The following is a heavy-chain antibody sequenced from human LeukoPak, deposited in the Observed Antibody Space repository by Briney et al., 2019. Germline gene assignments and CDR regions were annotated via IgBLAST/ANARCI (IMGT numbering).Heavy chain of an antibody. J-gene: IGHJ4*02. CDR3: AKLYGDYDYFDY. CDR1: GFSFSSYA. D-gene: IGHD4-17*01. Sequence: PGGSLRLSCTVSGFSFSSYAVYWVRQAPGKGLEYVSAISSNGDKTYYANSVKGRFTISRDNSKNTLYLQMNSLRAEDTAVYYCAKLYGDYDYFDYWGQGTLVTVSS. CDR2: ISSNGDKT. V-gene: IGHV3-64*01.